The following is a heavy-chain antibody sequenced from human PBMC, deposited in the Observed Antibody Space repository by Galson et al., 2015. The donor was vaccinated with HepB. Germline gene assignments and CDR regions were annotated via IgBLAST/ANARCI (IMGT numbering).Heavy chain of an antibody. J-gene: IGHJ3*02. D-gene: IGHD2-8*01. CDR2: INPNSGGT. V-gene: IGHV1-2*02. Sequence: SVKVSCKASGYTFTGYYMHWVRQAPGQGLEWMGWINPNSGGTNYTQKFQGRVTMTRDTSISTAYMELSRLRSDDTAVYYCARDRGCTNGVSYEGGDAFDIWGQGTMVTVSS. CDR3: ARDRGCTNGVSYEGGDAFDI. CDR1: GYTFTGYY.